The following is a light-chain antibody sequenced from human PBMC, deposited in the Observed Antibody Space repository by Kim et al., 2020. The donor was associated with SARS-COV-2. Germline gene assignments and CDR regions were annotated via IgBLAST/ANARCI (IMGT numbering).Light chain of an antibody. J-gene: IGLJ3*02. CDR1: TSGIGGYNF. CDR3: SSFTSTSTLV. V-gene: IGLV2-14*01. CDR2: DVN. Sequence: QSALTQPASMSGSPGQSITISCTGTTSGIGGYNFVSWYQQHPGKAPKLLISDVNKGASGVSTRFSGSKSGNTASLTISGLQAEDEAEYFCSSFTSTSTLVFGGGTQLTVL.